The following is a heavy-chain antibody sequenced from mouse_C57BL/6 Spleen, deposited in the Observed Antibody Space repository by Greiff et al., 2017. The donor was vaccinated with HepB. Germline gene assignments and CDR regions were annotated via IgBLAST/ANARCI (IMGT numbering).Heavy chain of an antibody. CDR2: IDPTSGGT. CDR3: ARCITTVVAHWYFDV. V-gene: IGHV1-72*01. D-gene: IGHD1-1*01. CDR1: GYTFTSYW. Sequence: QVQLQQPGAELVKPGASVKLSCKASGYTFTSYWMHWVKQRPGRGLEWIGRIDPTSGGTKYNEKFKSKATLTVDKPSSTAYMQLSSLTSEDSAVYYCARCITTVVAHWYFDVWGTGTTVTVSS. J-gene: IGHJ1*03.